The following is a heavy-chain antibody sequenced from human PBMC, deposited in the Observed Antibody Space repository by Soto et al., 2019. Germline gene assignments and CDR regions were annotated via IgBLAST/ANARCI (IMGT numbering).Heavy chain of an antibody. V-gene: IGHV3-23*01. CDR2: ISGSGGST. J-gene: IGHJ4*02. Sequence: PGGPRLSCAASGFTFSSYAMSWVRQAPGKGLEWVSAISGSGGSTYYADSVKGRFTISRDNSKNTLYLQMNSLRAEDTAVYYCAKTHSGWYDFDYWGQGTLVTVSS. CDR1: GFTFSSYA. D-gene: IGHD6-19*01. CDR3: AKTHSGWYDFDY.